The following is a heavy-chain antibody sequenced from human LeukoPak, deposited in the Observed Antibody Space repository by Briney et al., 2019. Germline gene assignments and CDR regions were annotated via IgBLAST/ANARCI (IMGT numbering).Heavy chain of an antibody. J-gene: IGHJ3*02. CDR1: GGTFSSYA. V-gene: IGHV1-69*13. CDR3: ASTSPVHHAFDI. Sequence: SVKVSCKASGGTFSSYAISWVRQAPGRGLEWMGGIIPIFGTANYAQKFQGRVTIAADESTSTAYMELSSLRSEDTAVYYCASTSPVHHAFDIWGQGTMVTVSS. CDR2: IIPIFGTA.